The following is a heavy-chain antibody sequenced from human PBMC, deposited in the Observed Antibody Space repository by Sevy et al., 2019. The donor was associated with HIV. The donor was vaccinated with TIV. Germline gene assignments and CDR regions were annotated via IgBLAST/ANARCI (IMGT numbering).Heavy chain of an antibody. CDR1: GFTLSTYW. Sequence: GGSLRLSCTCSGFTLSTYWMHWIRQIPGKGLDWVSHINMDGSVRHYADSVKGRFTISRDNFRNTVYLQMESLRVEDTAIYHCARGIGSAGGYWGQGTLVTVSS. V-gene: IGHV3-74*01. D-gene: IGHD1-26*01. CDR3: ARGIGSAGGY. J-gene: IGHJ4*02. CDR2: INMDGSVR.